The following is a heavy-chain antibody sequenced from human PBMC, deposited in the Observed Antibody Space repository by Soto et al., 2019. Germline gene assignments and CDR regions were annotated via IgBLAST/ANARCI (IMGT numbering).Heavy chain of an antibody. D-gene: IGHD2-21*02. CDR2: ISQNGRT. CDR1: GGSIDSGRYY. J-gene: IGHJ4*02. Sequence: QVQLQESGPGLLKPSQTLSLTCTVSGGSIDSGRYYWTWLRQSPGKRLEWLAYISQNGRTYYSPSLKSRAVISMDTSKNQFSLNVASITAADTAMYYCAREGEYCNGNCYSGHFDSWGQGTLVTVSS. CDR3: AREGEYCNGNCYSGHFDS. V-gene: IGHV4-31*03.